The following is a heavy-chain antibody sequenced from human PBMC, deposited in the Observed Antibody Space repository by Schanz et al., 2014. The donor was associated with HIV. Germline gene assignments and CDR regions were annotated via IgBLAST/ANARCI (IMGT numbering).Heavy chain of an antibody. CDR1: GFTFSSYA. Sequence: EVQLVESGGGVVQPGRSLRLSCAASGFTFSSYAMSWVRQAPGKGLEWVSAISGSSITYSADSVKGRFTISRDDSANTVHLQMSSVRAEDTGVYFCERVSRQYSSGWYNVDYWGQGTLVTVSS. J-gene: IGHJ4*02. V-gene: IGHV3-23*04. CDR2: ISGSSIT. D-gene: IGHD6-19*01. CDR3: ERVSRQYSSGWYNVDY.